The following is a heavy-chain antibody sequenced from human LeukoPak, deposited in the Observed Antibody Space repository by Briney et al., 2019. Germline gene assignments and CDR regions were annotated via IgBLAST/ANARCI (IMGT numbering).Heavy chain of an antibody. CDR2: IYPADSDT. V-gene: IGHV5-51*01. Sequence: GEPLKISCKGSGYSFTSYWIGWVRQMPGKGLEWMGIIYPADSDTRYSPSFQGQVTISADKSINTAYLQWSSLKASDTAMYYCARLSSSWYWYFDYWGQGTLVTVSS. J-gene: IGHJ4*02. D-gene: IGHD6-13*01. CDR3: ARLSSSWYWYFDY. CDR1: GYSFTSYW.